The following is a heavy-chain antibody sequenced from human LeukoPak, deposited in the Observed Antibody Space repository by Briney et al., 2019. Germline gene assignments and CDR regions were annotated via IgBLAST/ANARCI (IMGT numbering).Heavy chain of an antibody. Sequence: PSETLSLTCSVSGGSTSGRRSYWCWIRQPPGRGLELIVSIHYDGATYYNPSLKSRVTMSVDTSKNQVSLKLRSGTAADTAVYYCARGLGYCSSTSCYSGVDYWGQGTLVTVSS. V-gene: IGHV4-39*01. D-gene: IGHD2-2*02. J-gene: IGHJ4*02. CDR3: ARGLGYCSSTSCYSGVDY. CDR1: GGSTSGRRSY. CDR2: IHYDGAT.